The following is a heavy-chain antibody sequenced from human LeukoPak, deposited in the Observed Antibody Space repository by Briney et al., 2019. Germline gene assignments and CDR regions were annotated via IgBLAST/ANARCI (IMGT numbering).Heavy chain of an antibody. V-gene: IGHV3-33*01. CDR2: IWYDGSNK. J-gene: IGHJ3*02. CDR1: GFTFSSYD. Sequence: GGSLSLYCAASGFTFSSYDRHWVRQAQGKGREGVAVIWYDGSNKHYEDSVKGGFTIYRDNSKNTLYLQMISLRAEDTAVYYCARLDRVAFDIWGQGTMVTVSS. CDR3: ARLDRVAFDI.